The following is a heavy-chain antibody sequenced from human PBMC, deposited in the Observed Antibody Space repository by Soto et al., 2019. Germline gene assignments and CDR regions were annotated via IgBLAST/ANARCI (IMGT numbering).Heavy chain of an antibody. V-gene: IGHV1-69*04. Sequence: SVKVSCNAAGGTFSSYTISLVRQAPGQGLEWMGRIIPILGIANYAQKFQGRVTITADKSTSTAYMELSSLRSEDTAVYYCARDLRYCSSTSCYFDYWGQGTLVTVSS. CDR1: GGTFSSYT. CDR3: ARDLRYCSSTSCYFDY. CDR2: IIPILGIA. J-gene: IGHJ4*02. D-gene: IGHD2-2*01.